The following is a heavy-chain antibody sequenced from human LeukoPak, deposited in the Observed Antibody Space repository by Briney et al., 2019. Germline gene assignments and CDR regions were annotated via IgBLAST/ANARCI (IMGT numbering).Heavy chain of an antibody. J-gene: IGHJ4*02. CDR1: GGSISSSSSY. Sequence: PSETLSLTCTVSGGSISSSSSYWGWIRQLPGKGLEWIGSIYYSGSTYYNPSLKSRVTISVDTSKNQFSLKLSSVTAADTAVYYCARRSRGGVKTTVTTFDYWGQGTLVTVSS. D-gene: IGHD4-17*01. CDR2: IYYSGST. CDR3: ARRSRGGVKTTVTTFDY. V-gene: IGHV4-39*01.